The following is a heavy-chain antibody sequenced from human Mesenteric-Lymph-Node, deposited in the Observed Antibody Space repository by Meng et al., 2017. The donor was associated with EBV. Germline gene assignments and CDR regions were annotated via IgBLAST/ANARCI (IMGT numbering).Heavy chain of an antibody. V-gene: IGHV1-69*01. Sequence: SGGGGGRPGSSVKVSCKASGGSFSPYTITWVRQAPGQGLEWMGRIIPMFGTAKYAQNFQGRVTITADESTNTAYMELSSLRSDDTAVYYCARVWGGYSFGLSDYWGQGTLVTVSS. CDR3: ARVWGGYSFGLSDY. CDR1: GGSFSPYT. D-gene: IGHD5-18*01. J-gene: IGHJ4*02. CDR2: IIPMFGTA.